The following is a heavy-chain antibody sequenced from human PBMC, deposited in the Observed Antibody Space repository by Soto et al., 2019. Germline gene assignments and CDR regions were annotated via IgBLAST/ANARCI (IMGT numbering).Heavy chain of an antibody. CDR1: GGSISSGGYY. J-gene: IGHJ5*02. CDR2: IYYSGST. Sequence: QVQLQESGPGLVKPSQTLSLTCTVSGGSISSGGYYWSWIRQHPGKGLEWIGYIYYSGSTYYNPSLKSRVTISVDTSKNQFSLKLSSVTAADTAVYYCAREGATRKYNWFDPWGQGTLVTVSS. CDR3: AREGATRKYNWFDP. D-gene: IGHD5-12*01. V-gene: IGHV4-31*03.